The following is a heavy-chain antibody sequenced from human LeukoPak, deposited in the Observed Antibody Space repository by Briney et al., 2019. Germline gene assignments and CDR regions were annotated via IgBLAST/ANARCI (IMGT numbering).Heavy chain of an antibody. Sequence: PSETLSLTCAVYGGPFSGYYWSWIRQPPGKGLEWIGEINHSGSTDYNPSLKSRVTISVDTSKNQFSLKLSSVTAADTAVYYCARRGGAFFGPDYWGQGTLVTVSS. V-gene: IGHV4-34*01. D-gene: IGHD3/OR15-3a*01. CDR3: ARRGGAFFGPDY. CDR2: INHSGST. J-gene: IGHJ4*02. CDR1: GGPFSGYY.